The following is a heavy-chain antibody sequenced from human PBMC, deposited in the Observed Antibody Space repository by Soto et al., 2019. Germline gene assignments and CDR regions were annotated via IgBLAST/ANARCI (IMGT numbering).Heavy chain of an antibody. CDR2: VRYGGST. D-gene: IGHD3-9*01. CDR1: AASISSYY. J-gene: IGHJ5*02. V-gene: IGHV4-59*08. CDR3: ARRITIPTPGGFDP. Sequence: SETLSLTCTVSAASISSYYWTWIRQPPGKRLEWIGYVRYGGSTNYNPSLKSRVTISLDTSKNRLSLHLTSVAAAGTAMYYCARRITIPTPGGFDPWGQGTLVTVSS.